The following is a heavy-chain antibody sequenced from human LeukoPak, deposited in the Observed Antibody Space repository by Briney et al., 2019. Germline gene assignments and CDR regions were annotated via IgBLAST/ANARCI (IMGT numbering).Heavy chain of an antibody. J-gene: IGHJ4*02. D-gene: IGHD1-26*01. CDR3: VKDRSGSWAFDY. V-gene: IGHV3-30-3*01. Sequence: PGGSLRLSCAASGFTFSSYAMHWVRQAPGKGLEWVAVISYDGSNKYYADSVKGRFTISRDNSKNTLYLQMNTLRAEDTAVYYCVKDRSGSWAFDYWGQGTLVTVSS. CDR2: ISYDGSNK. CDR1: GFTFSSYA.